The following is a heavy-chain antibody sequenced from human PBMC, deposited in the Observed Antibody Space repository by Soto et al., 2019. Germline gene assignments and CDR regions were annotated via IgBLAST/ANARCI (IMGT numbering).Heavy chain of an antibody. J-gene: IGHJ5*02. CDR3: ARRALDRFVELLSPFDP. Sequence: SETLSLTCTVSGGSISSSSYYWGWIRQPPGKGLEWIGSIYYSGSTNYNPSLESRVTMSVDTSKNLFSLRLNSVTAADTAVYFCARRALDRFVELLSPFDPWGQGTLVTVSS. V-gene: IGHV4-39*01. D-gene: IGHD3-10*01. CDR1: GGSISSSSYY. CDR2: IYYSGST.